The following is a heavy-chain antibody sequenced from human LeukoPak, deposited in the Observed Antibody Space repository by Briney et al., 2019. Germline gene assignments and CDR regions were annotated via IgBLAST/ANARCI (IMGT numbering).Heavy chain of an antibody. CDR1: GFPFDRYW. CDR2: IKHDGSEK. Sequence: PGGSLRLSCAASGFPFDRYWMSWVRLAPGKGLEWVANIKHDGSEKTFVGSVKGRFTISRDNAENSLYLQMNSLSAEDTAVYYCARQPIYEAYFDFWGQGTLVTVSS. CDR3: ARQPIYEAYFDF. J-gene: IGHJ4*02. D-gene: IGHD3-16*01. V-gene: IGHV3-7*01.